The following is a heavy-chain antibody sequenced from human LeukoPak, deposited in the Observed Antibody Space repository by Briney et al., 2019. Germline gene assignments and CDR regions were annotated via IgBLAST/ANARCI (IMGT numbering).Heavy chain of an antibody. Sequence: NPSETLSLTCTVSGGSISSYYWSWIRQPPGKGLEWIGEINHSGSTNYNPSLKSRVTISVDTSKNQFSLKLSSVTAADTAVYYCAREYLSGYSYGLGYWGQGTLVTVSS. J-gene: IGHJ4*02. D-gene: IGHD5-18*01. CDR2: INHSGST. CDR3: AREYLSGYSYGLGY. CDR1: GGSISSYY. V-gene: IGHV4-34*01.